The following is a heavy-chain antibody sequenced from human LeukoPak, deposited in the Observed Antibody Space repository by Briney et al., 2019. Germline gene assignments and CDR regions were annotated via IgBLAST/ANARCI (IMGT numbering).Heavy chain of an antibody. D-gene: IGHD6-19*01. CDR1: GFTFTSYA. J-gene: IGHJ3*02. Sequence: GGSLILSCAASGFTFTSYAMSWVRQAPGKGLEWVSAITGTGGSTYYAASVKGRFTVSRDNSKNTLYLQMSSLRAEDTAMYYCAKVRDTRDWYKDAFDIWGQGTRITVSS. CDR2: ITGTGGST. V-gene: IGHV3-23*01. CDR3: AKVRDTRDWYKDAFDI.